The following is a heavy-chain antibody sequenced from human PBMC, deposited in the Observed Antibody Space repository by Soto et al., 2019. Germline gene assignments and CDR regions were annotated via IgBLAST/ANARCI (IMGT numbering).Heavy chain of an antibody. CDR1: GGSISSSSYY. V-gene: IGHV4-39*01. CDR2: IYYSGST. CDR3: ARQGRTYIAAAGGVFDY. Sequence: SETLSLTCTVSGGSISSSSYYWGWIRQPPGKGLEWIGSIYYSGSTYYNPSLKSRVTISVDTSKNQFSLKLSSVTAADTAVYYCARQGRTYIAAAGGVFDYWGQGTLVTVSS. J-gene: IGHJ4*02. D-gene: IGHD6-13*01.